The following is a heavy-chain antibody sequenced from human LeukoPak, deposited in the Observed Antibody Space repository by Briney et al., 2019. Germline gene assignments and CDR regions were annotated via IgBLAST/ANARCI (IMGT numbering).Heavy chain of an antibody. J-gene: IGHJ4*02. Sequence: GGSLRLSCAASGFTFSDYYMTWVRRAPGKGLEWISHISGRSTDTNYADSVKGRFTISGDNAKNSLYLQMHSLRVEDAAVYYCARDSAGTCSGAGCDPDDFDYWGQGTLVTVSS. CDR3: ARDSAGTCSGAGCDPDDFDY. CDR1: GFTFSDYY. V-gene: IGHV3-11*06. D-gene: IGHD2-15*01. CDR2: ISGRSTDT.